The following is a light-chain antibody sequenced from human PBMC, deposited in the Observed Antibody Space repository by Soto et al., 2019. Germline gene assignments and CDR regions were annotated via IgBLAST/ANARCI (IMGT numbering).Light chain of an antibody. J-gene: IGKJ5*01. CDR3: QQYHTFSIA. CDR1: QSITNR. Sequence: DIQMAQSPSTLSASVGDRVTITCRASQSITNRLAWYQQKPGKAPKVLIYDASSLQSGVPSRFSGSGSGTDFTLTISGLQPDDFATYYCQQYHTFSIAFGQGTRLEIK. V-gene: IGKV1-5*01. CDR2: DAS.